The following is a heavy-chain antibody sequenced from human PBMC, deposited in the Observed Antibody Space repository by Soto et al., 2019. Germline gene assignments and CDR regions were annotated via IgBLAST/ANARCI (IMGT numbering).Heavy chain of an antibody. J-gene: IGHJ4*02. V-gene: IGHV1-69*12. CDR2: IIPIFGTA. CDR3: ARYAYCGGDCYEPDY. D-gene: IGHD2-21*02. CDR1: GGTFSSYA. Sequence: QVQLVQSGAEVKKPGSSVKVSCKASGGTFSSYAISWVRQAPGQGLEWMGGIIPIFGTANYAQKFQGRVTITADESTRTAYMELSSLRSEDTAVYYCARYAYCGGDCYEPDYWGQGTLVTVSS.